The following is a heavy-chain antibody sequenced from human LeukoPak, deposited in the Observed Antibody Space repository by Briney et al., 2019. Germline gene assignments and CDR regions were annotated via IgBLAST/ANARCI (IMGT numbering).Heavy chain of an antibody. CDR3: ARGVGTTNPPEDY. CDR1: GCTFSSYW. J-gene: IGHJ4*02. CDR2: MNTDGSIT. Sequence: GGSLRLSCVVSGCTFSSYWMHWVRQAPGKGLVWVSRMNTDGSITTYADSVKGRFTISRDNAKNTLYLQMNSLRAEDTAVYYCARGVGTTNPPEDYWGQGTLVTVSS. V-gene: IGHV3-74*01. D-gene: IGHD1-26*01.